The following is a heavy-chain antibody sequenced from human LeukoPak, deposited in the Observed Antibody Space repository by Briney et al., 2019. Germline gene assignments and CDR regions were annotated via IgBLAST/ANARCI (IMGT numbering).Heavy chain of an antibody. CDR1: GDTVSSSTAT. J-gene: IGHJ4*02. CDR3: AQGIAVGGTVGDFAY. Sequence: SQTISLTCAISGDTVSSSTATWNWIRQSPSRGLEWLGRTYYRSKWYNDYAVSVKSRISINPDTSKNQFSLHLNSATPEDTAVYFCAQGIAVGGTVGDFAYWGQGSPVTVSS. CDR2: TYYRSKWYN. D-gene: IGHD6-13*01. V-gene: IGHV6-1*01.